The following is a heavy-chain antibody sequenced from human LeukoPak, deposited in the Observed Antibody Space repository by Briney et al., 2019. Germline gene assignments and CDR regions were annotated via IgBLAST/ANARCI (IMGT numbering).Heavy chain of an antibody. CDR1: GGSISRYY. J-gene: IGHJ4*02. CDR2: KDYSGST. V-gene: IGHV4-59*12. D-gene: IGHD3-22*01. Sequence: SETLSLTCTVSGGSISRYYWSWIRQPPGKGLEWIGYKDYSGSTNYNRSLKSRVTISVDTSKNQFSLKLSSVTAADTAVYYCARNGYYYDSSGSTYYFDYWGQGTLVTVSS. CDR3: ARNGYYYDSSGSTYYFDY.